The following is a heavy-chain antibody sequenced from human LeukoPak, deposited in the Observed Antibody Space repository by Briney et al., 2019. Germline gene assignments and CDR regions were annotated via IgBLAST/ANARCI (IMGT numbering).Heavy chain of an antibody. Sequence: GESLKISCKGSGYSFTSYWTGWVRQMPGKDLEWMGIIYPVDSDTRYSPSFQGQGTISADKSISTAYLQWSSLKASDTAMYYCARPNYYASGSYLAFDYWGQGTLVTVSS. J-gene: IGHJ4*02. V-gene: IGHV5-51*01. D-gene: IGHD3-10*01. CDR3: ARPNYYASGSYLAFDY. CDR1: GYSFTSYW. CDR2: IYPVDSDT.